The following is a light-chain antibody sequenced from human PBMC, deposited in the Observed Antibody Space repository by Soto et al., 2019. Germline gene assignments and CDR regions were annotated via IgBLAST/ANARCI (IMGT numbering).Light chain of an antibody. CDR3: SSYAGCNNSV. CDR2: EVS. J-gene: IGLJ3*02. CDR1: SSDVGGYNY. V-gene: IGLV2-8*01. Sequence: QSALTQPPSASGSHGQSVTISCTGTSSDVGGYNYVSWYQQHPGKAPKLMIYEVSKRPSGVPDRFSGSKSGNTASLTVSGLQAEDEADYYCSSYAGCNNSVFGGGTKVTVL.